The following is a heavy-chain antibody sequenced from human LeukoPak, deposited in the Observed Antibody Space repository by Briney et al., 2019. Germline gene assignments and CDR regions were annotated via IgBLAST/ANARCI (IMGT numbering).Heavy chain of an antibody. Sequence: SETLSLTCTVSGGSIRSSSYYWGWIRQPPGKGLEWIGGIYYSGSTYYNPSLKSRVTISVDTSKNQFSLKLSSVTAADTAVYYCARQMQLVLLYWFDPWGQGSLVTVSS. CDR1: GGSIRSSSYY. V-gene: IGHV4-39*01. CDR3: ARQMQLVLLYWFDP. D-gene: IGHD6-13*01. CDR2: IYYSGST. J-gene: IGHJ5*02.